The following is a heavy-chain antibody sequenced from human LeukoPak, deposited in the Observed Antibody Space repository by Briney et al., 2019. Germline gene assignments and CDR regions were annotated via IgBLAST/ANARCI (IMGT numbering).Heavy chain of an antibody. D-gene: IGHD3-10*01. CDR3: ARGNIPLWFGEAGWFDP. J-gene: IGHJ5*02. CDR1: GGSFSGYY. Sequence: SATLSLTCAVYGGSFSGYYWSWIRQPPGKGLEWIGEINHSGSTNYNPSLKSRVTISVDTSKNQFSLKLSSVTAADTAVYYCARGNIPLWFGEAGWFDPWGQGTLVTISS. CDR2: INHSGST. V-gene: IGHV4-34*01.